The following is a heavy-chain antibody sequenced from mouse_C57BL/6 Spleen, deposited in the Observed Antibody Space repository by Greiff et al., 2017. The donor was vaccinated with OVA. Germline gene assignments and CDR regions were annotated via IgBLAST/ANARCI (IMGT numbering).Heavy chain of an antibody. V-gene: IGHV1-80*01. J-gene: IGHJ4*01. CDR3: ARSGTYYAMDY. Sequence: QVQVKQSGAELVKPGASVKISCKASGYAFSSYWMNWVKQRPGKGLEWIGQIYPGNGDTNYNGKFKGKATLTADKSSSTAYMQLSSLTSEDSAVYFCARSGTYYAMDYWGQGTSVTVSS. CDR1: GYAFSSYW. D-gene: IGHD4-1*01. CDR2: IYPGNGDT.